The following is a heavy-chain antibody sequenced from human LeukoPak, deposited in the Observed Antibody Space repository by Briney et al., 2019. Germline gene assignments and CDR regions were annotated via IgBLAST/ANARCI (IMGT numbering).Heavy chain of an antibody. V-gene: IGHV3-30-3*01. CDR3: ARISIAVAGTDY. Sequence: GGSLRLSCAASGFTFSSYAMHWVRQAPGKGLEWVAVISYDGSNKYYADSVKGRFTISRDNSKNTLYLQMNSLRAEDTAVYYCARISIAVAGTDYWGQGTLVTVSS. D-gene: IGHD6-19*01. J-gene: IGHJ4*02. CDR1: GFTFSSYA. CDR2: ISYDGSNK.